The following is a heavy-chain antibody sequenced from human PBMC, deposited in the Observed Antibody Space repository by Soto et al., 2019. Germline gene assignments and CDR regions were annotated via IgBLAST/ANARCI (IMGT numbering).Heavy chain of an antibody. CDR1: GFTFSTYA. CDR2: ISYTGANQ. Sequence: QVRLVESGGGAVQPGDSLRLSCDASGFTFSTYALHWVRQAAGKGLEWVAFISYTGANQYYADSVKGRFTVSRDNSKNIATLQMTSLKPEDSAVYYCARDAFLYSRSAYYDHWGQGTLVTVSS. D-gene: IGHD4-4*01. CDR3: ARDAFLYSRSAYYDH. V-gene: IGHV3-30-3*01. J-gene: IGHJ4*02.